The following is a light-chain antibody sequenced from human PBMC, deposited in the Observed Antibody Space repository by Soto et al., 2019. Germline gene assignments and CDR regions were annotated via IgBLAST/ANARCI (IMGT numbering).Light chain of an antibody. CDR2: GAS. Sequence: EMVMTQSPVTLSVAAGERETLSCRASQNVNNNLAWYQQTPGQAPRLLIFGASTRATGIPARFSGSGSGTEFTLTISSLQSEDFAVYYCQQYEKWPIPFGQGTRWRLN. CDR1: QNVNNN. V-gene: IGKV3-15*01. CDR3: QQYEKWPIP. J-gene: IGKJ5*01.